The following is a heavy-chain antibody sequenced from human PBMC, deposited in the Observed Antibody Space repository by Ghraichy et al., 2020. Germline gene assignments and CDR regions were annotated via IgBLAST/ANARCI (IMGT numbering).Heavy chain of an antibody. Sequence: GGSLRLSCAASGFTFDDNAMTWVRQAPGKGLAWVSGVSWNNDAIAYADSVKGRFIISRDNAKNSLYLQMSSLRPDDTAVYYCGRVNCAGPSCYVDYWGQGTLVTVTS. CDR2: VSWNNDAI. D-gene: IGHD2-21*01. CDR3: GRVNCAGPSCYVDY. CDR1: GFTFDDNA. J-gene: IGHJ4*02. V-gene: IGHV3-9*01.